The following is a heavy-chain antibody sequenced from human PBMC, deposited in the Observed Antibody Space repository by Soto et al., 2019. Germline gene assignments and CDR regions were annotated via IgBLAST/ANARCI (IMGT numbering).Heavy chain of an antibody. V-gene: IGHV4-39*01. D-gene: IGHD6-25*01. Sequence: SETLSLTCTASGGSISSSSYYWGWVRQPPGKGLEWIGSIYYSGSTYYNPSLKSRVTISVDTSKNQFSLKLSSVTAADTAVYYFARRTGYGGNFFDYWGQGTLVTVSS. J-gene: IGHJ4*02. CDR2: IYYSGST. CDR3: ARRTGYGGNFFDY. CDR1: GGSISSSSYY.